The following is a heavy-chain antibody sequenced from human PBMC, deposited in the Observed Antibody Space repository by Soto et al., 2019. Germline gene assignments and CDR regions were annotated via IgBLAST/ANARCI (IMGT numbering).Heavy chain of an antibody. V-gene: IGHV4-4*01. CDR3: AREIVTAGGNNYFDP. CDR1: GGTVASSHW. CDR2: VYHTGDT. D-gene: IGHD2-21*02. J-gene: IGHJ5*02. Sequence: ETLSLTCGVSGGTVASSHWLSWVRQSPGRGLEWIGNVYHTGDTNFNPSLQSRVTFSVDKSNNQFSLRLTSVTAADTAVYFCAREIVTAGGNNYFDPWGPGTLVTVSS.